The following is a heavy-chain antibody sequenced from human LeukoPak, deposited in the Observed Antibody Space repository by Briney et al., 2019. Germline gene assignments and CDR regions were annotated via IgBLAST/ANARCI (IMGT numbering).Heavy chain of an antibody. V-gene: IGHV3-7*03. J-gene: IGHJ4*02. Sequence: GGSLRLSCAASGFTFSSSAMSWVRQAPGKGPEWVASIKKDGSQKYYVDSVKGRFTISRDNTKNSLYLQMNSLRVEDTAVFYCARDQYDTWSRRGNFDSWGQGTLVIVSS. CDR2: IKKDGSQK. CDR3: ARDQYDTWSRRGNFDS. CDR1: GFTFSSSA. D-gene: IGHD3-3*01.